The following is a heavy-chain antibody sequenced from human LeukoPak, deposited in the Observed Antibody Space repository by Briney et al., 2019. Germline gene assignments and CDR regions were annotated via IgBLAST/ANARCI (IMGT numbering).Heavy chain of an antibody. CDR1: GFTFSSYS. Sequence: PGGSLRLSCAASGFTFSSYSMNWVRQAPGKGLEWVSSISSSSSYIYYADSVKGRFTNSRDNAKNSLYLQMNSLRAEDTAVYYCARDLTYYDILTGYYTSHYFDYWGQGTLVTVSS. CDR3: ARDLTYYDILTGYYTSHYFDY. D-gene: IGHD3-9*01. V-gene: IGHV3-21*01. CDR2: ISSSSSYI. J-gene: IGHJ4*02.